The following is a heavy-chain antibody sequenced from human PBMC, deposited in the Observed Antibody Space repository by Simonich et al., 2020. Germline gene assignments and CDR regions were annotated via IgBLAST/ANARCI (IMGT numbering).Heavy chain of an antibody. J-gene: IGHJ6*03. CDR3: ARGGLADRRIVYYYYMDV. CDR2: LIPIPGIA. CDR1: GGTFSSYA. V-gene: IGHV1-69*09. Sequence: QVQLVQSGAEVKKPGSSVKVSCKASGGTFSSYAISWVRQAPGKGLEWVGELIPIPGIANYAQKFQGRVKITADKSTSTAYMELSSLRSEDTAVYYCARGGLADRRIVYYYYMDVWGKGTTVTVSS. D-gene: IGHD2-15*01.